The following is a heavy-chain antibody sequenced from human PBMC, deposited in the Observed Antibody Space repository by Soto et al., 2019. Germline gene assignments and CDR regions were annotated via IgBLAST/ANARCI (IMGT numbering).Heavy chain of an antibody. CDR2: ISYSGST. Sequence: SSETLSLTCTVSGVSISTYYWSWIRLPPGKGLEWIGYISYSGSTNYNPSLKNRVTMSVDTSKNQFSLKLSSVTAADTAVYYCARRLMIREVITHGMDVWGQETTVTVSS. D-gene: IGHD3-10*01. J-gene: IGHJ6*02. CDR1: GVSISTYY. CDR3: ARRLMIREVITHGMDV. V-gene: IGHV4-59*01.